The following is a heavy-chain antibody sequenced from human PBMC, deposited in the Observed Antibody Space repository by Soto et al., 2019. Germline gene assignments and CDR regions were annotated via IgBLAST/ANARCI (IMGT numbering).Heavy chain of an antibody. CDR3: ARYGYDSSGYPVVIPGAY. Sequence: ASVKVSCKASGYTFTSYGISWVRQAPGQGLEWMGWISAYNGNTNYAQKLQGRVTMTTDTSTSTAYMELRSLRSDDTAVYYCARYGYDSSGYPVVIPGAYWGQGTLVTVSS. CDR2: ISAYNGNT. CDR1: GYTFTSYG. D-gene: IGHD3-22*01. V-gene: IGHV1-18*01. J-gene: IGHJ4*02.